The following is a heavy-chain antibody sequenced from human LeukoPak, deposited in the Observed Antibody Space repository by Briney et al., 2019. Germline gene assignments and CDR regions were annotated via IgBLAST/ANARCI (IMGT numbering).Heavy chain of an antibody. V-gene: IGHV1-46*01. CDR2: INPSGGST. D-gene: IGHD3-22*01. CDR1: GYTFTSYY. Sequence: GASVKVSCTASGYTFTSYYMHWVRQAPGQGLEWMGLINPSGGSTSYAQKFQGRVTMTRDTSTSTVYMELSSLRSEDTAVYYCARADSSGYHPYYFDYWGQGTLVTVSS. J-gene: IGHJ4*02. CDR3: ARADSSGYHPYYFDY.